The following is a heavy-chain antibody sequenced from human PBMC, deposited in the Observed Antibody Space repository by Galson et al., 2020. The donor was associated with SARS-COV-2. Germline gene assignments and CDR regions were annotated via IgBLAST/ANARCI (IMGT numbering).Heavy chain of an antibody. CDR1: GYTFTSYG. V-gene: IGHV1-18*01. J-gene: IGHJ4*02. CDR2: ISAYNGNT. Sequence: ASVKVSCKASGYTFTSYGISWVRQAPGQGLEWMGWISAYNGNTNYAQKLQGRVTMTTDTSTSTAYMELRSLRSDDTAVYYCAREIPTQQWLDSYFFDDWGQGSLVTVSS. CDR3: AREIPTQQWLDSYFFDD. D-gene: IGHD6-19*01.